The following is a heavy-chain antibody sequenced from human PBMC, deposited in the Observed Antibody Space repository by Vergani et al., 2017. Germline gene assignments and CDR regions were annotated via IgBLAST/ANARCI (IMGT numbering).Heavy chain of an antibody. CDR2: IYYSGST. CDR1: GGSISSSSYY. V-gene: IGHV4-39*07. D-gene: IGHD5-12*01. Sequence: QLQLQESGPGLVKPSETLSLTCTVSGGSISSSSYYWGWIRQPPGKGLEWIGSIYYSGSTYYNPSLKSRVTISVDTSKNQFSLKLSSVTAADTAVYYCARDDSFGMGYDLSPVFDYWGQGTLVTVSS. J-gene: IGHJ4*02. CDR3: ARDDSFGMGYDLSPVFDY.